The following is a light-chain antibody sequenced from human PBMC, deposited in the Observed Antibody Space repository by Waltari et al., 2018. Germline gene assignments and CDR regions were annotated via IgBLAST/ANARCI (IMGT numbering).Light chain of an antibody. CDR1: KSVSSN. J-gene: IGKJ2*01. V-gene: IGKV3-15*01. Sequence: EIVMTQSPATLSVSPGERATLPCRASKSVSSNLAWYQQKPGQAPRLLIYGASTRATGIPARFSGSGSGTVFTLTITSLQSEDFAIYYCQQYNNWPPIYTFGQGTKLDIK. CDR2: GAS. CDR3: QQYNNWPPIYT.